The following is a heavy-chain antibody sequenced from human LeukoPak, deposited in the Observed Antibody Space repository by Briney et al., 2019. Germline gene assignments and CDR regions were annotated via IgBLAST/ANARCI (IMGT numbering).Heavy chain of an antibody. CDR3: ARQASWVTDY. D-gene: IGHD5-18*01. J-gene: IGHJ4*02. Sequence: GESLKISCKGSGYSFNTNWIGWVRQMPGKGLEWMGIIYPGDSDTRYSPSFQGQVTISADKSISTAYLQWSSLKASDTAMYYCARQASWVTDYWGQGTLVTVSS. V-gene: IGHV5-51*01. CDR2: IYPGDSDT. CDR1: GYSFNTNW.